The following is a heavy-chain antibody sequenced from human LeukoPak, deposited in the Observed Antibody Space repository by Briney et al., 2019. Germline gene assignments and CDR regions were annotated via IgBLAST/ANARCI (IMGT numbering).Heavy chain of an antibody. V-gene: IGHV3-20*04. CDR1: GFTFDDYG. J-gene: IGHJ3*02. Sequence: GALRLSCAASGFTFDDYGMSWVRQAPGKGLEWVCNINWNGGSTGYADSVKGRFTISRDNAKNSLYLQMGSLRAEDMAVYYCARGDSSRDAFDIWGQGTMVTVSS. CDR3: ARGDSSRDAFDI. CDR2: INWNGGST. D-gene: IGHD3-22*01.